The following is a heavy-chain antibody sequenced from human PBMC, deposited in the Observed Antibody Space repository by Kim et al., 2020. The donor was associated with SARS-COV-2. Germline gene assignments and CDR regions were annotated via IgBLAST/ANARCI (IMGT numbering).Heavy chain of an antibody. Sequence: NYNPSLKSRVTISVDTSKNQFSLKLSSVTAADTAVYYCARDRGVARRFDPWGQGTLVTVSS. CDR3: ARDRGVARRFDP. V-gene: IGHV4-59*01. J-gene: IGHJ5*02.